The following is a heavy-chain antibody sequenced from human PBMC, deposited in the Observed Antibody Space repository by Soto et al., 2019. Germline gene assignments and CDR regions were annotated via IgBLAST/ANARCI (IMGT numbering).Heavy chain of an antibody. V-gene: IGHV3-30*18. J-gene: IGHJ4*02. CDR2: LSYDGSRK. CDR1: GFTFSSYG. Sequence: GGSLRLSCAASGFTFSSYGMHWVRQAPGKGLEWVAHLSYDGSRKHYADSVKGRFTISRDNSENTLYLQINSLRTEDTAVYYCSKDSYYHDSSGYYIFDYWGQGTLVTVSS. CDR3: SKDSYYHDSSGYYIFDY. D-gene: IGHD3-22*01.